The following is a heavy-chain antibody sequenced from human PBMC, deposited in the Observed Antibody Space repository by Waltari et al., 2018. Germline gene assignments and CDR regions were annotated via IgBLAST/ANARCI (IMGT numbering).Heavy chain of an antibody. V-gene: IGHV4-59*08. CDR3: ARPSGYCTNGVCYGPNWFDP. Sequence: QVQLQESGTGLVKPSETLSLPCTVSAGYISSYYWSWIRQPPGKGLEWIGYIYYSGSANYNPSRNSHVTISVDTSKNQFSLKLSSVPAADTAVYYCARPSGYCTNGVCYGPNWFDPWGQGTLVTVSS. D-gene: IGHD2-8*01. J-gene: IGHJ5*02. CDR2: IYYSGSA. CDR1: AGYISSYY.